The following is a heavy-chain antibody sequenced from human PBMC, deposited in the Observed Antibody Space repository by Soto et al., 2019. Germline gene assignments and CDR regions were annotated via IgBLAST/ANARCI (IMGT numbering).Heavy chain of an antibody. CDR1: GYTFTGYY. V-gene: IGHV1-2*04. Sequence: QVQLVQSGAEEKKHGASVRVSCKASGYTFTGYYMHWVRQARGQGLEWMGWINPNSGGTNYAQKFQGWVTMTRDTSISTAYMELSRLRSDDTAVYYCARAHCGGDCYSGVDYWGQGTLVTVSS. D-gene: IGHD2-21*02. J-gene: IGHJ4*02. CDR2: INPNSGGT. CDR3: ARAHCGGDCYSGVDY.